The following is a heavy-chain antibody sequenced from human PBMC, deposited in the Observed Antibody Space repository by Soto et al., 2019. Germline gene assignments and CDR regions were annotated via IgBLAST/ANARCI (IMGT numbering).Heavy chain of an antibody. Sequence: QVQLVQSGAEMKKPGSSVKVSCQSSGGTFNTYAMNWVRRAPGQGPEWIGAISPMFGAANYAPKFQGRVTITADESTGTSYIKLSRLASEDPGLYFCAREVQVHTPGIGNWGQGTLVTVSS. CDR2: ISPMFGAA. V-gene: IGHV1-69*19. CDR1: GGTFNTYA. J-gene: IGHJ4*02. CDR3: AREVQVHTPGIGN. D-gene: IGHD2-21*01.